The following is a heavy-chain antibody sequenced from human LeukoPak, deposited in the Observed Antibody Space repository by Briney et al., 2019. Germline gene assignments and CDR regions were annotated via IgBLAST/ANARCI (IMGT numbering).Heavy chain of an antibody. J-gene: IGHJ6*03. CDR1: GCSISSGYY. V-gene: IGHV4-61*02. Sequence: SETLSLTCAVSGCSISSGYYWSWIRQPAGKGLEWIGRIYTSGSTNYNPSLKSRVTISVDTSKNQFSLKLSSVTAADTAVYYCARVPNYDILTGYLVYYYYMDVWGKGTTVTVSS. D-gene: IGHD3-9*01. CDR2: IYTSGST. CDR3: ARVPNYDILTGYLVYYYYMDV.